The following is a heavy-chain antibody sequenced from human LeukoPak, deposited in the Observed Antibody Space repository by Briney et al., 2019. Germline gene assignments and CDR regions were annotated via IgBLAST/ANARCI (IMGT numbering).Heavy chain of an antibody. CDR3: ARQVPAASSWYYYYYYMDV. CDR1: GGSISSYY. D-gene: IGHD2-2*01. CDR2: IYTSGST. Sequence: PSETLSLTCTVSGGSISSYYWSWIRQPAGKGLEWIGRIYTSGSTNYNPSLKSRVTMSVDTSKNQFSLKLSSVTAADTAVYYCARQVPAASSWYYYYYYMDVWGKGTTVTVSS. J-gene: IGHJ6*03. V-gene: IGHV4-4*07.